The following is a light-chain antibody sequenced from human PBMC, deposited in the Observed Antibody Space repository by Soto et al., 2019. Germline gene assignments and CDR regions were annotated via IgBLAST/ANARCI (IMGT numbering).Light chain of an antibody. CDR1: SSDVGGYNY. J-gene: IGLJ1*01. CDR2: EVS. V-gene: IGLV2-14*01. Sequence: QSALTQPASVSGYPGQSITISCTGTSSDVGGYNYVSWYQQHPGKAPKLMIYEVSNRPSGVANRFSGSKSGNTASLTISGLQAADEADYYCSSYTSSSTPWVFGPGTTVTVL. CDR3: SSYTSSSTPWV.